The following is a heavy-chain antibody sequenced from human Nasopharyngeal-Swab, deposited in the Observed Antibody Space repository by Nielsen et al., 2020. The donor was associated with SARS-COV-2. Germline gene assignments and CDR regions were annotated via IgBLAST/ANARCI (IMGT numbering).Heavy chain of an antibody. Sequence: WIRQPPGKGLEWIGSMSYSGVTFYNPSLRNRVTLSVDTSKNLLSLKLDSVTAADTALYYCARHSRVTTVVVVTLFDFWGQGIQVTASS. V-gene: IGHV4-39*01. CDR2: MSYSGVT. CDR3: ARHSRVTTVVVVTLFDF. D-gene: IGHD3-22*01. J-gene: IGHJ4*02.